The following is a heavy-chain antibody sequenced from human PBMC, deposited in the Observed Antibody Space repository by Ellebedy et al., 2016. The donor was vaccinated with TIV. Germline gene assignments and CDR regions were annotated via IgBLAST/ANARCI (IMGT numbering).Heavy chain of an antibody. CDR1: DFTFSDYY. CDR3: VKDSLMGAPYYYMVV. Sequence: GGSLRLXXDASDFTFSDYYMSWIRQAPGKGLEWVAVISYDGTKKYYADSVKGRFILSRDNSDNMLFLQMNSLRAEDTARYYCVKDSLMGAPYYYMVVWGKGTTVTVS. J-gene: IGHJ6*03. CDR2: ISYDGTKK. D-gene: IGHD2-8*01. V-gene: IGHV3-30*18.